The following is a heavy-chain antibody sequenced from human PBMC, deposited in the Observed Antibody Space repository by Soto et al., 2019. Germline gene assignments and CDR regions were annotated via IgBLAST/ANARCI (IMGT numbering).Heavy chain of an antibody. V-gene: IGHV4-61*08. Sequence: VSCGKSIDRGYYLIFLPQHPGKGLEWIWYIYYSVSTNYNPSLKSRVTISVDTFKNQFSLKLSSVTAADTAVYYCARVRWADYGAIFESWGQGTLDPVS. CDR2: IYYSVST. CDR1: CGKSIDRGYY. J-gene: IGHJ1*01. D-gene: IGHD4-17*01. CDR3: ARVRWADYGAIFES.